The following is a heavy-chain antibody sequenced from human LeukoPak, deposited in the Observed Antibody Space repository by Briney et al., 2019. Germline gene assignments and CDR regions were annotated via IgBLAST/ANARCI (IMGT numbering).Heavy chain of an antibody. J-gene: IGHJ4*02. D-gene: IGHD2-2*01. V-gene: IGHV3-48*03. Sequence: GGSLRLSCAASGLTFSSYEMNWVRQAPGKGLQWVSDISSSGTTIYYADSVKGRFTISRDNAKNSLYLQMNCLRAEDTAVYYCARKYCSTTSCLFDNWGQGTLVTVSS. CDR3: ARKYCSTTSCLFDN. CDR2: ISSSGTTI. CDR1: GLTFSSYE.